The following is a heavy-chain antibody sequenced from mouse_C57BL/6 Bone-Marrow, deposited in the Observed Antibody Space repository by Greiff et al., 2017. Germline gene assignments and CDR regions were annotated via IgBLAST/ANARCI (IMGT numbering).Heavy chain of an antibody. D-gene: IGHD2-3*01. CDR2: IDPENGDT. CDR1: GFNIKDYY. J-gene: IGHJ2*01. Sequence: EVKLEESGAELVRPGASVKLSCTASGFNIKDYYMHWVKQRPEQGLEWIGWIDPENGDTEYASKFQGKATITADTSSNTAYLQLSSLTSEDTAVYYCAHDGYYGDYWGQGTTLTVSS. V-gene: IGHV14-4*01. CDR3: AHDGYYGDY.